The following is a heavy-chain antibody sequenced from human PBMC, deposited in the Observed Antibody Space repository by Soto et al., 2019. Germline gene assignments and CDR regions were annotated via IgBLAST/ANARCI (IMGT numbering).Heavy chain of an antibody. CDR1: GGTFSSYT. V-gene: IGHV1-69*02. CDR2: IIPILGIA. CDR3: ASSNIVATTVYYYYMDV. J-gene: IGHJ6*03. Sequence: ASVKVSCKASGGTFSSYTISWVRQAPGQGLEWMGRIIPILGIANYAQKFQGRVTITADKSTSTAYMELSSLRSEDTAVYYCASSNIVATTVYYYYMDVWGKGTTVTVSS. D-gene: IGHD5-12*01.